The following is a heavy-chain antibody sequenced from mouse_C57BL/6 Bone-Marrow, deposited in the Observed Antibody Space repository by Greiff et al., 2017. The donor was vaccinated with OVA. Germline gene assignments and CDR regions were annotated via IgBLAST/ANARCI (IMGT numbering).Heavy chain of an antibody. CDR1: GFTFSDAW. CDR3: TRRTGTGGYWYFDV. CDR2: IRNKANNHAT. Sequence: EVQLQESGGGLVQPGGSMKLSCAASGFTFSDAWMDWVRQSPEKGLEWVAEIRNKANNHATYYADSVKGRFTISRDDSKSSVYQQRNSLRAEDTGMYYCTRRTGTGGYWYFDVWGTGTTVTVSS. D-gene: IGHD4-1*01. J-gene: IGHJ1*03. V-gene: IGHV6-6*01.